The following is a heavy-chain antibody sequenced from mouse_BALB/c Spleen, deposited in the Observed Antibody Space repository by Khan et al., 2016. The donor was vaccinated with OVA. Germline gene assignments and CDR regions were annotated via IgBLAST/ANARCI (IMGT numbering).Heavy chain of an antibody. J-gene: IGHJ2*01. D-gene: IGHD1-1*01. CDR2: INPSTGYT. V-gene: IGHV1-7*01. Sequence: VELVESGAELAKPGASVKMSCKASGYTFINYWILWVKQRPGQGLEWIGYINPSTGYTEYNQNFKDKATLTADKSSSTAYRQLSSLTSEDSAVYYCARRGLRWDFDYGGQGTTLTVSS. CDR3: ARRGLRWDFDY. CDR1: GYTFINYW.